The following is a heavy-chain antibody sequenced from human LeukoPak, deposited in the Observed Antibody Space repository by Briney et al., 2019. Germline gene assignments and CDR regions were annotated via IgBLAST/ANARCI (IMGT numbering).Heavy chain of an antibody. D-gene: IGHD6-13*01. CDR1: GYTFTNFD. J-gene: IGHJ4*02. CDR3: AKDQAAPVDYFDY. V-gene: IGHV1-8*03. CDR2: MNPYTGKT. Sequence: ASVKVSCKTSGYTFTNFDINWVRQATGQGLEWLGWMNPYTGKTGYAQKFQGRVTFTGDTSIRTAYMEVSSLTSEDTAVYYCAKDQAAPVDYFDYWGQGTLVTVSS.